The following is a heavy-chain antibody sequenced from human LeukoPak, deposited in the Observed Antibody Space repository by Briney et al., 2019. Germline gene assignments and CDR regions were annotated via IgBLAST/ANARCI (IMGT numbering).Heavy chain of an antibody. CDR3: AREWREMVPGVIPVGAFDI. Sequence: ASVKVSCKASGYTFTSYYMHWVRQAPGQGLEWMGIINPSGGSTSYAQKFQGRVTMTRDTSTSTVYMELSSLRSEDTAVYYCAREWREMVPGVIPVGAFDIWGQGTMVTVSS. D-gene: IGHD3-10*01. CDR1: GYTFTSYY. CDR2: INPSGGST. J-gene: IGHJ3*02. V-gene: IGHV1-46*01.